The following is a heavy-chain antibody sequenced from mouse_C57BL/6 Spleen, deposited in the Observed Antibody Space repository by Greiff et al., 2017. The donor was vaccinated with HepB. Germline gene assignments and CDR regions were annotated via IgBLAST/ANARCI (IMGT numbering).Heavy chain of an antibody. Sequence: EVQRVESGGGLVQPGGSMKLSCVASGFTFSNYWMNWVRQSPEKGLEWVAQIRLKSDNYATHYAESVKGRFTISRDDSKSSVYLQMNNLRAEDTGIYYCTGDSSGYGAWFAYWGQGTLVTVSA. V-gene: IGHV6-3*01. J-gene: IGHJ3*01. D-gene: IGHD3-2*02. CDR3: TGDSSGYGAWFAY. CDR1: GFTFSNYW. CDR2: IRLKSDNYAT.